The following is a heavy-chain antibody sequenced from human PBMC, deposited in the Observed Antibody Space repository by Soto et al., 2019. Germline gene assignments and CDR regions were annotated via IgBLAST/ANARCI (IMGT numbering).Heavy chain of an antibody. D-gene: IGHD4-17*01. CDR1: GYTFTTYY. CDR2: INPSGGST. Sequence: QVQLVQSGADVKEPGASVKVPCKASGYTFTTYYLHWVRQAPGQGLEWMGIINPSGGSTNYAQRFQGRVTMTSDTSTSTVYMELSSLRADDTAVYYCARVVVPTTATTSNWFDPWGQGTLVTVSS. CDR3: ARVVVPTTATTSNWFDP. V-gene: IGHV1-46*01. J-gene: IGHJ5*02.